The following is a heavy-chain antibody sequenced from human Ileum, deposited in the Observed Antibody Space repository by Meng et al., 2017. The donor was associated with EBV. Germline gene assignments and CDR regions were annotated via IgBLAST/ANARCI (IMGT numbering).Heavy chain of an antibody. CDR3: ARVVEGATSWLDR. CDR1: GYTFTSYG. D-gene: IGHD1-26*01. CDR2: ISAFNGNT. V-gene: IGHV1-18*01. J-gene: IGHJ5*02. Sequence: QVPLVQSGAEVKKPGASVKVSCKASGYTFTSYGIYWVRQAPGQGLEWMGWISAFNGNTDYAQKFQGRVTMTTDTSTTTTYMELRSLRSDDTAVYYCARVVEGATSWLDRWGQGTLVTVSS.